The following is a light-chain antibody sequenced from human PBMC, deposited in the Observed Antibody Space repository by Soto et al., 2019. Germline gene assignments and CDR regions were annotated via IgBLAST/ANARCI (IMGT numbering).Light chain of an antibody. V-gene: IGKV1-39*01. Sequence: DIQMTQSPSSLSTSVGDRVTITCRASQYINNYLNWYQQKPGKAPKLLIFAAYNLQSGVPSRFSGSGSGTDCTLTISSLQPEDFATYYCKQSYSTPPYTFGQGTKLDMK. CDR2: AAY. CDR1: QYINNY. CDR3: KQSYSTPPYT. J-gene: IGKJ2*01.